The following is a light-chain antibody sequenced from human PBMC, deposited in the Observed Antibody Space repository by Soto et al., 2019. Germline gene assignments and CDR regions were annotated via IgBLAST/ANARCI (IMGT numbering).Light chain of an antibody. Sequence: IVLTQSPATLSLSPGERATLSCRASQTVDNYLAWYQQKPGQAPRLLIYGASNRATGVPARFGGSGSGTDFTLSITSLESEDFAVYYCQHRSNWPPIFTFGPGTKVDVK. CDR3: QHRSNWPPIFT. CDR2: GAS. CDR1: QTVDNY. J-gene: IGKJ3*01. V-gene: IGKV3-11*01.